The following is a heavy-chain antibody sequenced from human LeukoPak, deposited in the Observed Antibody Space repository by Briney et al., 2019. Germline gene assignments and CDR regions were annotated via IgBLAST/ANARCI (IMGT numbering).Heavy chain of an antibody. CDR1: GFTFRNYA. D-gene: IGHD3-22*01. V-gene: IGHV3-30*18. J-gene: IGHJ4*02. CDR2: ISSDGNSK. Sequence: GGSLRLSCAASGFTFRNYAMFWVRQAPGKGLEWVAIISSDGNSKYYTDSVKGRFTISRDNSKNTVYLQMNSLRDEDTAVYFCAKDQIYDISSSIGFYFDYWGQGTLDTVSS. CDR3: AKDQIYDISSSIGFYFDY.